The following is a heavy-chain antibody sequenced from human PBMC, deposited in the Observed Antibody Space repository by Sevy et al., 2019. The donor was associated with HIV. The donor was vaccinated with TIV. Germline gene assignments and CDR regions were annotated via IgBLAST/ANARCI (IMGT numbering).Heavy chain of an antibody. J-gene: IGHJ3*02. CDR3: GEALTTGWEKDAFNI. Sequence: GGSLRLSCAASGFTFSRYTMTWVRQTPGKGLEWVSSLTSTDKAFYVDSVKGRFTISRDTSKNMLYLQMNSLRAEDTALYYCGEALTTGWEKDAFNIWGQGTSVTVSS. V-gene: IGHV3-23*01. CDR1: GFTFSRYT. CDR2: LTSTDKA. D-gene: IGHD1-26*01.